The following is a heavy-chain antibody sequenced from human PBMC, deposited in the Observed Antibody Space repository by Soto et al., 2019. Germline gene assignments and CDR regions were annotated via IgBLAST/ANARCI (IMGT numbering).Heavy chain of an antibody. J-gene: IGHJ6*02. D-gene: IGHD2-2*01. Sequence: SVKVSCKASGGTFSSYSISWVLEDPGQGLEWMGGIIPIFGTANYAQKFQGRVTITADESTSTAYMELSSLRSEDTAVYYCAREGQGGCSSTSCPPVGGYYYYGMDVWGQGTTVTVSS. CDR2: IIPIFGTA. CDR1: GGTFSSYS. CDR3: AREGQGGCSSTSCPPVGGYYYYGMDV. V-gene: IGHV1-69*13.